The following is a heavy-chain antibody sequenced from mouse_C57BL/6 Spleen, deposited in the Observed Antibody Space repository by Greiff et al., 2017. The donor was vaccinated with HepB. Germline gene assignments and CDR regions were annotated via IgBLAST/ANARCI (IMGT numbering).Heavy chain of an antibody. CDR3: ARHEADQASRDY. J-gene: IGHJ4*01. Sequence: EVQLVESGGDLVKPGGSLKLSCAASGFTFSSYGMSWVRQTPDQRLEWVGTISSGGSYTDYTDSVKGRCTISRDKAKNTPYLQMSRLKSEDTAMYYCARHEADQASRDYWGQGTTVTVSS. V-gene: IGHV5-6*01. CDR2: ISSGGSYT. D-gene: IGHD3-2*02. CDR1: GFTFSSYG.